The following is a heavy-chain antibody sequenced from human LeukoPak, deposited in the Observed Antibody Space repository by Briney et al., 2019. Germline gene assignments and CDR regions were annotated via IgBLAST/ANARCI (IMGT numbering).Heavy chain of an antibody. Sequence: GGSLRPSCAASGFTFSSYGMHWVRQAPGKGLEWVAVISYDGSNKYYADSVKGRFTISRDNSKNTLYLQMNSLRAEDTAVYYCAKGGKVPAAISASWYSFSSSEFDYWGQGTLVTVSS. CDR1: GFTFSSYG. CDR2: ISYDGSNK. D-gene: IGHD2-2*01. J-gene: IGHJ4*02. CDR3: AKGGKVPAAISASWYSFSSSEFDY. V-gene: IGHV3-30*18.